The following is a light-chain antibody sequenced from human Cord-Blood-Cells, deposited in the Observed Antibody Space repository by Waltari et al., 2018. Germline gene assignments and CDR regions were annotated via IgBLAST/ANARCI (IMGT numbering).Light chain of an antibody. CDR1: SSDVGGVNY. J-gene: IGLJ3*02. V-gene: IGLV2-8*01. CDR2: EVS. CDR3: SSYAGSNNLV. Sequence: QSVTISCTGTSSDVGGVNYVSSYQQHTGKAPKLMIYEVSKRPSGVPDRFSGSKSGNTASLTVSGLQAEDEADYYCSSYAGSNNLVFGGGTKLTVL.